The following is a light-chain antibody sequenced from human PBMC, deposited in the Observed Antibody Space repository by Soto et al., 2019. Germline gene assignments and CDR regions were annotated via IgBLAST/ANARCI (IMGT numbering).Light chain of an antibody. V-gene: IGLV2-14*01. J-gene: IGLJ1*01. CDR3: SSYTSTGTYV. Sequence: QSALTQPASVSRSPGQSITISCTGTSSDAGGYNYVSWYQQHPGKAPKLMIYDVTNRPSGISNRFSGSKSGNTASLTISGLQAEDEADYYCSSYTSTGTYVFGTGTKLTVL. CDR2: DVT. CDR1: SSDAGGYNY.